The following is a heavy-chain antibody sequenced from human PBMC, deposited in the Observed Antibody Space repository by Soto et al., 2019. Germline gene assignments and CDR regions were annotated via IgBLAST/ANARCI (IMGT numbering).Heavy chain of an antibody. CDR2: IIPIFGTA. Sequence: GASVKVSCKASGGTFSSYAISWVRQAPGQGLEWMGGIIPIFGTANYAQKFQGRVTITADESTSTAYMELSSLRSEDTAVYYCARDLNSDYDSSLFELVRPLGPGDYNWFDPWGQGTLVTVSS. J-gene: IGHJ5*02. CDR3: ARDLNSDYDSSLFELVRPLGPGDYNWFDP. V-gene: IGHV1-69*13. D-gene: IGHD3-22*01. CDR1: GGTFSSYA.